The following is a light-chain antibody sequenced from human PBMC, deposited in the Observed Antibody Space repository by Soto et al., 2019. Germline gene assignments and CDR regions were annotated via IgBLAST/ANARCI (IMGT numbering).Light chain of an antibody. CDR2: GAS. V-gene: IGKV3-11*01. CDR3: QHRHTWPPDAT. J-gene: IGKJ2*01. CDR1: QNVGTY. Sequence: EIVLTQSPATLSLSAGDRATLSCRASQNVGTYLAWYQQRPGQAPRLLIYGASNRATGIPARFSGSGSRTDFTLTIPSLEPEDFAGYFCQHRHTWPPDATFGPGTRLEIK.